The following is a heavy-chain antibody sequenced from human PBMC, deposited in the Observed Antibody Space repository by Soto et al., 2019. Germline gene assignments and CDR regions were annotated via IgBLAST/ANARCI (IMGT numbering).Heavy chain of an antibody. J-gene: IGHJ4*02. V-gene: IGHV3-23*01. CDR2: ISGSGGST. CDR1: GFTFSSYA. D-gene: IGHD2-15*01. Sequence: GGSLRLSCAASGFTFSSYAMSWVRQAPGKGLEWVSAISGSGGSTYYADSVKGRFTISRDNSKNTLYLQMNSLRAEDTAVYYCAKVSTDIVVVVAAFIDYWGQGTLVTVSS. CDR3: AKVSTDIVVVVAAFIDY.